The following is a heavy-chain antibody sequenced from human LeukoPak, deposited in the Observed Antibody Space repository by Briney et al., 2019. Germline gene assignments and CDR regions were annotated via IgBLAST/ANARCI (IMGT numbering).Heavy chain of an antibody. CDR2: IYPSDSDT. Sequence: GESLKISCKGSGYRFTSYWIGWVRQMPGKGLEWMGIIYPSDSDTTYSPSFQGQVTISADKSISTAYLQWSSLKASDTAMYYCARVGMAAESGDAFDVWGQGTMVTVSS. CDR3: ARVGMAAESGDAFDV. D-gene: IGHD6-13*01. J-gene: IGHJ3*01. V-gene: IGHV5-51*01. CDR1: GYRFTSYW.